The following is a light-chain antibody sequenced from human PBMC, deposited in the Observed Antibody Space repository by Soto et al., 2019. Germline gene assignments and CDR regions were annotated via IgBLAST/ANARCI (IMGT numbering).Light chain of an antibody. CDR2: GAS. CDR1: QSIRSN. CDR3: QQYNNWPPIT. V-gene: IGKV3D-15*01. J-gene: IGKJ5*01. Sequence: EIVMTQSPYTLSVSPGEGATLSCRVSQSIRSNLAWYQQRPGQAPRLLMYGASTRATGIPDRFSGSGSGTEFTLTISSLQSEDFAVYYCQQYNNWPPITFGQGTRLEIK.